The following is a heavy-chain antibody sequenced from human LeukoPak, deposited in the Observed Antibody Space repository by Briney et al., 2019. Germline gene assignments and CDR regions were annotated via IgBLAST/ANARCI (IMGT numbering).Heavy chain of an antibody. V-gene: IGHV4-34*01. D-gene: IGHD2-15*01. Sequence: SETLALTCAVYGGSFSGYYWSWIRQPPGKGLEWIGEINHSGSTNYNPSLKSLVTISVDPSKNQFSLKLSSVTAADTAVYYCARDRGYCSGGSCYHLNWFAPWGQGTLVTVSS. J-gene: IGHJ5*02. CDR2: INHSGST. CDR1: GGSFSGYY. CDR3: ARDRGYCSGGSCYHLNWFAP.